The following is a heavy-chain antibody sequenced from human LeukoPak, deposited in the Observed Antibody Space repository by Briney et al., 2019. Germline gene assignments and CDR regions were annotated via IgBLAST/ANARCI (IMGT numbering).Heavy chain of an antibody. J-gene: IGHJ3*02. D-gene: IGHD6-19*01. CDR2: IYYSGST. Sequence: SSETLSLTCTVSGGSISSYYWSWIRQPPGKGLEWIGYIYYSGSTNYNPSLKSRVTISVDTSKNQFSLKLSSVTAADTAVYYCARTGQWLGYDAFDIWGQGTMVTVSS. V-gene: IGHV4-59*08. CDR3: ARTGQWLGYDAFDI. CDR1: GGSISSYY.